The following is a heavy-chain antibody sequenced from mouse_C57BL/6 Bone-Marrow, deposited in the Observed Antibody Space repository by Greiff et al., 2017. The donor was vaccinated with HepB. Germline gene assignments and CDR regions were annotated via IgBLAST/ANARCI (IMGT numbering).Heavy chain of an antibody. Sequence: VQLQQSGAELVRPGASVKLSCTASGFNIKDDYMHWVKQRPEQGLEWIGWIDPENGDTEYASKFQGKATITADTSSNTAYLQLSSLTSEDTAVYYCTTSYGSSPIAYWGQGTTLTVSS. CDR2: IDPENGDT. V-gene: IGHV14-4*01. CDR1: GFNIKDDY. CDR3: TTSYGSSPIAY. J-gene: IGHJ2*01. D-gene: IGHD1-1*01.